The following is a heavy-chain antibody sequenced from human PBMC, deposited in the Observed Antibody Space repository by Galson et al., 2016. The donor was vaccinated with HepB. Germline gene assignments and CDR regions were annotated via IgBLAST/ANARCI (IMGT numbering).Heavy chain of an antibody. J-gene: IGHJ4*02. CDR3: AKDRAVAAALKLDY. CDR1: GYSFTSHP. D-gene: IGHD2-2*01. CDR2: ISTYNGET. V-gene: IGHV1-18*01. Sequence: SVKVSCKASGYSFTSHPLSWVRQAPGQGLEWMGWISTYNGETHSAQKLQGRVTMTTDTSTSTAHTELRNLTSDDTAVYYCAKDRAVAAALKLDYWGQGTLVTVSS.